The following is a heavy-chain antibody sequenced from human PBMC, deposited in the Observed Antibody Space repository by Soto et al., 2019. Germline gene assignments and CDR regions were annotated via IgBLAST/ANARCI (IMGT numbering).Heavy chain of an antibody. J-gene: IGHJ4*02. CDR1: GYTFTHYY. D-gene: IGHD1-1*01. CDR2: INPNSGGP. Sequence: SVKVSCKTSGYTFTHYYMHLVRHAPGQGLEWMGWINPNSGGPISAQKFQGRVTMTRETSISTAYLELSRLRSDDTDVYYCARGGTTSLDYWGQGTQVTVSS. CDR3: ARGGTTSLDY. V-gene: IGHV1-2*02.